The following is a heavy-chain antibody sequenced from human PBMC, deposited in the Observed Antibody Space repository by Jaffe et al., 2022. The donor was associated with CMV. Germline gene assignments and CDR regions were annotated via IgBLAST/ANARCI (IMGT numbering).Heavy chain of an antibody. V-gene: IGHV3-64D*06. Sequence: EVQLVESGGGLVQPGGSLRLSCSASGFTFSSYAMHWVRQAPGKGLEYVSAISSNGGSTYYADSVKGRFTISRDNSKNTLYLQMSSLRAEDTAVYYCVKDVRYGDSPEDYFDYWGQGTLVTVSS. J-gene: IGHJ4*02. CDR2: ISSNGGST. D-gene: IGHD4-17*01. CDR3: VKDVRYGDSPEDYFDY. CDR1: GFTFSSYA.